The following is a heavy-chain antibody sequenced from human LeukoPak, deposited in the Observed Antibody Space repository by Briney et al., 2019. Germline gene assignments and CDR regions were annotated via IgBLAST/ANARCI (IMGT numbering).Heavy chain of an antibody. J-gene: IGHJ5*01. V-gene: IGHV5-51*01. CDR1: GYSFTSYW. CDR2: IYPGDSDT. Sequence: GESLKISCKGLGYSFTSYWIGWVRQMPGKGLEWMGIIYPGDSDTRYRPSFQGQVTISADKSISTAYLHWSSLKASDPAMYYCARLRDSWFDSWGQGTLVTVSS. CDR3: ARLRDSWFDS. D-gene: IGHD5-24*01.